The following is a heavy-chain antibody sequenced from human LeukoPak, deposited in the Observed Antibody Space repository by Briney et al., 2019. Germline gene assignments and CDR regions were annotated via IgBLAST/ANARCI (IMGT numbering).Heavy chain of an antibody. CDR2: IIPIVDLST. CDR3: ARDHDSSGYTFAFEL. J-gene: IGHJ3*01. Sequence: ASVKVSCKASGGIFSTSAITWLRQAPGQGLEWMGMIIPIVDLSTKYSQKLRDRVTITADRSTSTVYMELRSLRSEDTAVYYCARDHDSSGYTFAFELWGQGTMVTVSS. D-gene: IGHD3-22*01. V-gene: IGHV1-69*04. CDR1: GGIFSTSA.